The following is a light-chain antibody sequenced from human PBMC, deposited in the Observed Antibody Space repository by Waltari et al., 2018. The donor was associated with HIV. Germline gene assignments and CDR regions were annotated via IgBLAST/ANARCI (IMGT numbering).Light chain of an antibody. CDR2: GAS. CDR3: QQYNNWPPLT. CDR1: QSVSSN. V-gene: IGKV3-15*01. Sequence: EIVMTQSPATLSVSPGERATLSCRASQSVSSNLDWYQQKPGLAPRLLIYGASTRATGIPARFSGSGSGTEFTLTISSLQSEDFAVYYCQQYNNWPPLTFGGGTKVEIK. J-gene: IGKJ4*01.